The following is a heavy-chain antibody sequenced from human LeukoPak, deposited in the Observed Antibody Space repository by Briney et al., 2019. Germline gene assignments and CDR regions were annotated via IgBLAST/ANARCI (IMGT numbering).Heavy chain of an antibody. CDR1: GFTFSSYA. CDR3: ATADWGSVEN. Sequence: PGGFLRLSCAASGFTFSSYAMSWVRQAPGKGLEWVANINQDGSAEYYVDSMKGRFTISRDNAKNSLYLQMNSLRAEDTAVYYCATADWGSVENWGQGTLVTVSS. V-gene: IGHV3-7*01. J-gene: IGHJ4*02. D-gene: IGHD7-27*01. CDR2: INQDGSAE.